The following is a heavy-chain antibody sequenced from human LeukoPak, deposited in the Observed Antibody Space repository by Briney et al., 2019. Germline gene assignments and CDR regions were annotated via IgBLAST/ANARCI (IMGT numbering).Heavy chain of an antibody. Sequence: ASVKVSCKASGYSFTSYDVNWVRQAAGQGLEWIGWMRPNNGNSGFAQKFQGRVTMTRSTSITTAYMELSSLTSEDTAVYYCARGPPESTRSDYRGQGTLVTVSS. CDR1: GYSFTSYD. J-gene: IGHJ4*02. D-gene: IGHD2-2*01. V-gene: IGHV1-8*01. CDR3: ARGPPESTRSDY. CDR2: MRPNNGNS.